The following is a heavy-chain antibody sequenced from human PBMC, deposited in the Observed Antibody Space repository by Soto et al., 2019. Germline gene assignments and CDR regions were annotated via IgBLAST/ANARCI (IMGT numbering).Heavy chain of an antibody. CDR1: GGSFSGYY. Sequence: SETLSLTCAVYGGSFSGYYWSWIRQPPGKGLEWIGEINHSGSTNYNPSLKSRVTISVDTSKNQFSLKLSSVTAADTAVYYCARATLWFGEPHNYYYYGMDVWGQGATVTVSS. J-gene: IGHJ6*02. D-gene: IGHD3-10*01. V-gene: IGHV4-34*01. CDR2: INHSGST. CDR3: ARATLWFGEPHNYYYYGMDV.